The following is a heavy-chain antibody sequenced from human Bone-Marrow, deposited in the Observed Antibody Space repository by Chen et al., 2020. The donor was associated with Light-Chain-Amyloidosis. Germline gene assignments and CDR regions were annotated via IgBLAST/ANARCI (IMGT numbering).Heavy chain of an antibody. CDR2: ISYDGSNK. J-gene: IGHJ4*02. D-gene: IGHD2-2*01. V-gene: IGHV3-30*18. Sequence: QVQLVESGGGVVQPGRSLRLSCAASGFTFSSYGIHWVRQAPGKGLEWVAVISYDGSNKYYADSVKGRFTISRDNSKNTLYLQMNSLRAEDTAVYYCAKGFSTDYWGQGTLVTVSS. CDR1: GFTFSSYG. CDR3: AKGFSTDY.